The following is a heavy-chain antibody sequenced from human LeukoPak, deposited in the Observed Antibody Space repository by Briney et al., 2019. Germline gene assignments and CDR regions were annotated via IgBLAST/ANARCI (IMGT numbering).Heavy chain of an antibody. Sequence: SETLSLTCSVSGGSISSYYWTWLRQPPGKGLEWIGHIYYSGSTNYNPSLKSRVTISVDTSKNQFSLKLSSVTAADTAVYHCARNQRGDPYYFDYWGQGTLVSVSS. V-gene: IGHV4-59*01. J-gene: IGHJ4*02. CDR3: ARNQRGDPYYFDY. CDR1: GGSISSYY. D-gene: IGHD3-10*01. CDR2: IYYSGST.